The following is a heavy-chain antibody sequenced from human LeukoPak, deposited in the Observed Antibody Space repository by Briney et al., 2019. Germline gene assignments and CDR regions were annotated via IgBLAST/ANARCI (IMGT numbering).Heavy chain of an antibody. V-gene: IGHV3-30*02. Sequence: GGSLRLSCAASGLTFSSYGMPWVRQAPGKGLEWVAFIRYDGSDKYYADSVKGRFTISRDNSKNTLYLQMNSLRDEDTAVYYCARDLVGGDHHYFDHWGQGTLLTVPS. CDR3: ARDLVGGDHHYFDH. D-gene: IGHD2-15*01. CDR1: GLTFSSYG. J-gene: IGHJ4*02. CDR2: IRYDGSDK.